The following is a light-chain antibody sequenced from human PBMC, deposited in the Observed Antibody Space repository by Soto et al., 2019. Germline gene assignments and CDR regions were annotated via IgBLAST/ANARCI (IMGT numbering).Light chain of an antibody. V-gene: IGKV3-15*01. CDR1: QSVGSN. J-gene: IGKJ2*01. CDR3: PQRANWPRT. CDR2: AAS. Sequence: EMVLTQSPDTLSVSPGERATLSCRASQSVGSNLAGYQQQPGQAPRLLIYAASTRATGIPARFSGSGPGKEFTLTISSLQSENFAVYYCPQRANWPRTFGQGTKVDI.